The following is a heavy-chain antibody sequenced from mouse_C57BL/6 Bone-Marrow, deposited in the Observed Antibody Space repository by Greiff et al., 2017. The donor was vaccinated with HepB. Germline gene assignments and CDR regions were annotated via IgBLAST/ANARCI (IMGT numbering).Heavy chain of an antibody. CDR1: GFTFSSYG. CDR2: ISSGGSYT. D-gene: IGHD1-1*01. Sequence: EVKLMESGGDLVKPGGSLKLSCAASGFTFSSYGMSWVRQTPDKRLEWVATISSGGSYTYYPDSVKGRFTISRDNAKNTLYLQMSSLKSEDTALDYCERGGYGSSDGYWGQGTTLTVSS. V-gene: IGHV5-6*02. CDR3: ERGGYGSSDGY. J-gene: IGHJ2*01.